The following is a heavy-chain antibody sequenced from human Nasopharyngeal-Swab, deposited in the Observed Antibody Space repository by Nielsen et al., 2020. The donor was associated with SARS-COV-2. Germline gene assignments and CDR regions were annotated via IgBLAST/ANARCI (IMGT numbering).Heavy chain of an antibody. CDR3: ARGYSSGWGNYFDY. D-gene: IGHD6-19*01. Sequence: GESLKISCAASGFTFSSYEMNWVRQAPGKGPEWVSYISSSGSTIYYADSVKGRFTISRDNAKNSLYLQMNSLRAEDTAVYYCARGYSSGWGNYFDYWGQGTLVTVSS. V-gene: IGHV3-48*03. J-gene: IGHJ4*02. CDR2: ISSSGSTI. CDR1: GFTFSSYE.